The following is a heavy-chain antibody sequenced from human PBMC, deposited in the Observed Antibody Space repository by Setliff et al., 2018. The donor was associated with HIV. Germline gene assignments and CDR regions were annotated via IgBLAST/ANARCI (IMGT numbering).Heavy chain of an antibody. CDR1: DGSISSSNW. Sequence: SETLSLTCAVSDGSISSSNWWSWVRQPPGKGLEWIGEIYHSGSTYYNPSLKSRVTISLDKSKNQFSLKLTSVTAADTAVYYCARVARMHPFDPWGRGALVTAPQ. V-gene: IGHV4-4*02. CDR3: ARVARMHPFDP. J-gene: IGHJ5*02. CDR2: IYHSGST.